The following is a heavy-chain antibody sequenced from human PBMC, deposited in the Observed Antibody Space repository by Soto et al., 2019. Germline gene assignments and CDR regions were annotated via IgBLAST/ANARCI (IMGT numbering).Heavy chain of an antibody. CDR3: ARAPQLERRLDY. CDR1: GGSISSGGYY. J-gene: IGHJ4*02. Sequence: SETLSLTCTVSGGSISSGGYYWSWIRQHPGKGLEWIGYIYYSGSTYYNPSLKSRVTISVDTSKNQFSLKLSSVTAADTAVYYCARAPQLERRLDYWGQGTLVTVSS. V-gene: IGHV4-31*03. CDR2: IYYSGST. D-gene: IGHD1-1*01.